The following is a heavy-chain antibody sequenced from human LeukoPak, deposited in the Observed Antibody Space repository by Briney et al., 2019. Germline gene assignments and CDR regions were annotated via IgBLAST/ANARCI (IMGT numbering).Heavy chain of an antibody. V-gene: IGHV4-4*07. CDR3: ARVSGGYGGQLRGGYYYYYMDV. CDR1: GGSISSYY. CDR2: IYTSGST. Sequence: SETLSLTCTVSGGSISSYYWSWIRQPAGKGLEWIGRIYTSGSTNYNPSLKSRVTISVDTSKNQFSLKLSSVTAADTAVYYCARVSGGYGGQLRGGYYYYYMDVWGKGTTVAISS. J-gene: IGHJ6*03. D-gene: IGHD4-23*01.